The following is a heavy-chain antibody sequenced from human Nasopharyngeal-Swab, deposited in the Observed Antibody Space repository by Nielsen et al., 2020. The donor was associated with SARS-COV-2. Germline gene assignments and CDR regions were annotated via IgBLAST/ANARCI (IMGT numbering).Heavy chain of an antibody. Sequence: ASVKVSCKASGYTFTSYGISWVRQAPGQGLEWMGWISAYNGNTNYAQKLQGRVTMTTDTSTSTAYMELRSLRSDDTAVYYCARENSPSTYYDFWSGYSPNYFDYWGQGTLVTVSS. V-gene: IGHV1-18*01. CDR2: ISAYNGNT. CDR3: ARENSPSTYYDFWSGYSPNYFDY. D-gene: IGHD3-3*01. J-gene: IGHJ4*02. CDR1: GYTFTSYG.